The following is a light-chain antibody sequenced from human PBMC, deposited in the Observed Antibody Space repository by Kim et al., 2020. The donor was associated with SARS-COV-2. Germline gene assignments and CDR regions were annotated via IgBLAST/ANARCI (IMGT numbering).Light chain of an antibody. Sequence: EIVLTQSPGTLSLSPGERATLSCRASQSVSSRFLAWYQHRPGQPPRLLMYGASSRATGIPDRFSSSGSGTDFSLTINRLEPEDVAVYYCQHFGTAPYTFGQGTKLEI. V-gene: IGKV3-20*01. J-gene: IGKJ2*01. CDR1: QSVSSRF. CDR3: QHFGTAPYT. CDR2: GAS.